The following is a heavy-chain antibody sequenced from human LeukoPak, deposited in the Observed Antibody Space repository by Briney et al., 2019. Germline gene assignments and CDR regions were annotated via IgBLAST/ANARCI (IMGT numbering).Heavy chain of an antibody. CDR3: ARDRYGDGFAHLDY. CDR1: GFTFTTYA. D-gene: IGHD5-24*01. Sequence: ASVNVSCRASGFTFTTYAIHWVRQAPGKGLDWMGWITPGGGTNYPQKFQGRVAITWDTSITTAYMDLSRLTSDDTAVYYCARDRYGDGFAHLDYWGQGALVTVSS. V-gene: IGHV1-2*02. J-gene: IGHJ4*02. CDR2: ITPGGGT.